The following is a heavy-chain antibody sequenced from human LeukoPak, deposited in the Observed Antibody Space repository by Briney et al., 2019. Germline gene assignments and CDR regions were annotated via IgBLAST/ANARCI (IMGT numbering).Heavy chain of an antibody. J-gene: IGHJ4*02. V-gene: IGHV5-51*01. D-gene: IGHD3-16*02. CDR2: IYPGDSDT. Sequence: GESLKISCKGSGYSFTSYWIGWVRQMPGKGLEWMGIIYPGDSDTRYSPSFQGQVTISADKSISTAYLQWSSLKASDTAMYYCARQTYYDYVWGSYRPGSFDYWGQGTLVTVSS. CDR3: ARQTYYDYVWGSYRPGSFDY. CDR1: GYSFTSYW.